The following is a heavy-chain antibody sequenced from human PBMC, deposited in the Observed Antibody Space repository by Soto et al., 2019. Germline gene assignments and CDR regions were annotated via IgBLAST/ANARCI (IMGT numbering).Heavy chain of an antibody. V-gene: IGHV4-39*01. CDR1: GGSSMISSYY. Sequence: SETLSLTCDVSGGSSMISSYYCGWIRQPPGKGLEWIGSMYYSGSTYYNPSLKSRVTMSVDTSKNQFSLRLNSVTAADTAVYYCARHYCSGGSCYPYYFDYWGQGTLVTVSS. J-gene: IGHJ4*02. CDR2: MYYSGST. CDR3: ARHYCSGGSCYPYYFDY. D-gene: IGHD2-15*01.